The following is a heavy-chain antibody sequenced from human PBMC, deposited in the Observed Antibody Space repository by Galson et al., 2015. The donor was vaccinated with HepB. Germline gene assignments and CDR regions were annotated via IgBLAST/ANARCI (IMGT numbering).Heavy chain of an antibody. J-gene: IGHJ6*02. CDR1: GFTFDDYA. Sequence: LRLSCAASGFTFDDYAMHWVRQTPGRGLEWVSYITWNGYSVGYADSVKGRFAVSRDNPKNSVYLQMNSLRLEDTAFYYCAKEAFDSSGRYSGMDVWGQGTTVIVSS. D-gene: IGHD3-22*01. V-gene: IGHV3-9*01. CDR2: ITWNGYSV. CDR3: AKEAFDSSGRYSGMDV.